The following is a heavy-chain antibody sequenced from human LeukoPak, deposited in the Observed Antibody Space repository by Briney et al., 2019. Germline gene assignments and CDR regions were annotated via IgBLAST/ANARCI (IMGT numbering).Heavy chain of an antibody. CDR3: AREWMEWELLIDY. CDR1: GYTFTSYG. D-gene: IGHD1-26*01. CDR2: ISAYNGNT. Sequence: GASVKVSCKASGYTFTSYGISWVRQAPGQGLEWMGWISAYNGNTNYAQKFQGRVTMTRDTSISTAYMELSRLRSDDTAVYYCAREWMEWELLIDYWGQGTLVTVSS. J-gene: IGHJ4*02. V-gene: IGHV1-18*01.